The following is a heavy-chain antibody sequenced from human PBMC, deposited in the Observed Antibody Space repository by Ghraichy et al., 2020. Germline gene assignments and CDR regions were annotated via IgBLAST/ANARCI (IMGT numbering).Heavy chain of an antibody. CDR3: AKTRGSGSYYNVRYWYFDL. J-gene: IGHJ2*01. CDR2: IYTSGST. D-gene: IGHD3-10*01. V-gene: IGHV4-4*07. CDR1: GGSISSYY. Sequence: SETLSLTCTVSGGSISSYYWSWIRQPAGKGLEWIGRIYTSGSTNYNPSLKSRVTMSVDTSKNQFSLKLSSVTAADTAVYYCAKTRGSGSYYNVRYWYFDLWGRGTLVTVSS.